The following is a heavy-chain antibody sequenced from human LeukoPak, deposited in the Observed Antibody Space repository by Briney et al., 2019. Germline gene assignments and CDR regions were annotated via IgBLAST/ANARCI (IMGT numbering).Heavy chain of an antibody. CDR1: GFTFSSYE. V-gene: IGHV3-48*03. D-gene: IGHD3-10*02. CDR2: ISSSGSTI. CDR3: AELGITMIGGV. Sequence: VGSLRLSCAASGFTFSSYEMNWVRQDPGKGLEWVSYISSSGSTIYYADSVKGRFTISRDNAKNSLYLQMNSLRAEDTAVYYCAELGITMIGGVWGKGTTVTISS. J-gene: IGHJ6*04.